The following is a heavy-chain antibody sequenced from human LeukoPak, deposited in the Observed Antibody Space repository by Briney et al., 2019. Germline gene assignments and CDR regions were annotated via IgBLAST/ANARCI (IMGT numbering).Heavy chain of an antibody. CDR2: ICISNTYI. D-gene: IGHD2-2*01. CDR1: GFTFSSYS. J-gene: IGHJ4*02. Sequence: GGSLRLSCVASGFTFSSYSMNWVRQAPGKGLEWVSSICISNTYIYYADSVKGRFTITRDNAKNSLYLQMNSLRAEDTAVYYCARDVSRREVPGADFDYWGQRTLHSIFS. CDR3: ARDVSRREVPGADFDY. V-gene: IGHV3-21*01.